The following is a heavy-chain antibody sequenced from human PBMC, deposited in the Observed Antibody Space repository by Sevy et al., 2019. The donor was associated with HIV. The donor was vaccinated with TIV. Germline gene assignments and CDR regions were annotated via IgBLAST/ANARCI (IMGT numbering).Heavy chain of an antibody. CDR1: GFTFSSYS. CDR2: IKEDGSDK. V-gene: IGHV3-7*01. Sequence: GGSLRLSCAASGFTFSSYSMNWVRQAQGKGLEWVANIKEDGSDKYYVDSVKGRFAISRDNAQNSLYLEMNSLRAEDTAVYYCARWDVWGNGTTVTVSS. CDR3: ARWDV. J-gene: IGHJ6*04.